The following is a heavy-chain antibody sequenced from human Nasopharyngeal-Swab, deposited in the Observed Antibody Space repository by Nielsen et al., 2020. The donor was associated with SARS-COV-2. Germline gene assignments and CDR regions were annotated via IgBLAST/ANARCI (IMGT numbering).Heavy chain of an antibody. CDR2: ISWNSGSI. CDR3: AKEALPSSYYYYYMDV. J-gene: IGHJ6*03. D-gene: IGHD2-2*01. Sequence: SLKISCAASGFTLSNYWIHWVRQTPGKGLEWVSGISWNSGSIGYADSVKGRFTISRDNAKNSLYLQMNSLRAEDTALYYCAKEALPSSYYYYYMDVWGKGTTVTVSS. CDR1: GFTLSNYW. V-gene: IGHV3-9*01.